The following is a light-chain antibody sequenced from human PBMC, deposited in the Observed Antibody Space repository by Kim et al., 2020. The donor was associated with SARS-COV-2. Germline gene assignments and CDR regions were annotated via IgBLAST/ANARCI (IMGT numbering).Light chain of an antibody. CDR3: QAWNSSTVV. J-gene: IGLJ2*01. CDR1: KLGEKY. V-gene: IGLV3-1*01. CDR2: EDS. Sequence: SYELTQPPSVSVSPGQTASITCSGDKLGEKYACWYQQKPGQSPVVVIYEDSKRPSGIPERFSGYNSGNTATLTISGTQAMDEADYYCQAWNSSTVVFGGGTQLTVL.